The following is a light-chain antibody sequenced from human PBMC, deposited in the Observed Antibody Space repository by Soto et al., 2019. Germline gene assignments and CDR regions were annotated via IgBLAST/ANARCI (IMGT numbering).Light chain of an antibody. CDR2: DNS. V-gene: IGLV1-51*01. Sequence: QSVLTQSPSVSAAPGQTVTISCSGGVSDIGNNYVSWYQQLPGSAPKLLIYDNSKRPSGIPDRFFGSKSGTSATLGIPRLQTGDEADYYCATWDTSLGAVLFGGGTKVTVL. CDR3: ATWDTSLGAVL. CDR1: VSDIGNNY. J-gene: IGLJ2*01.